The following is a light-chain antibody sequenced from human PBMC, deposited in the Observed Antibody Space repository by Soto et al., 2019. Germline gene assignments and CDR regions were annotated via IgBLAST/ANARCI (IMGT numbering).Light chain of an antibody. CDR1: QSVSSN. Sequence: EIVMTQSPATLSVSPGERATLSCRASQSVSSNLAWYQQKPSQAPRLLIYGASTRPTGIPARFSGSGSGTEFTLTISSLQSEDFAVYYCQHYNNWPRTFGQGTKVEIK. V-gene: IGKV3-15*01. CDR2: GAS. CDR3: QHYNNWPRT. J-gene: IGKJ1*01.